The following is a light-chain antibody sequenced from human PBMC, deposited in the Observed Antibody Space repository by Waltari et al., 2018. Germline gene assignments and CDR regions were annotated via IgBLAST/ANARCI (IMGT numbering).Light chain of an antibody. CDR3: MLYMHNDIWV. Sequence: QTVVTQEPSFSVSPGGTVPLTCALSSGSVPSSHYPIWYQQTPGQAPRTLIYNTNIRSSGVPDRFSGSILGNKAALTITGAQADDESDYYCMLYMHNDIWVFGGGTKLTVL. CDR2: NTN. J-gene: IGLJ3*02. V-gene: IGLV8-61*01. CDR1: SGSVPSSHY.